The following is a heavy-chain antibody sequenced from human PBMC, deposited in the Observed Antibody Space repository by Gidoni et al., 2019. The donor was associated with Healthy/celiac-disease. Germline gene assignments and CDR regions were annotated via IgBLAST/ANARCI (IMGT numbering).Heavy chain of an antibody. CDR1: GGSISNYY. V-gene: IGHV4-59*01. CDR2: IYYSGST. CDR3: ARDKGAGAFDY. J-gene: IGHJ4*02. Sequence: QVQLQESGPGLVKPSETLSRTCTVSGGSISNYYWSWIRQPPGKGLEWIGYIYYSGSTNYNPSLKSRVTISVDTSKNQFSLKLSSVTAADTAVYYCARDKGAGAFDYWGQGTLVTVSS.